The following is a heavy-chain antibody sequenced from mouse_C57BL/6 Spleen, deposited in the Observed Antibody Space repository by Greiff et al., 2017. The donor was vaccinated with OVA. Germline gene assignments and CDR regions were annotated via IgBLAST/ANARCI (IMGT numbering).Heavy chain of an antibody. J-gene: IGHJ1*03. V-gene: IGHV1-69*01. CDR2: IDPSDSYT. CDR3: ARYQAYYSNYEYFDV. D-gene: IGHD2-5*01. CDR1: GYTFTSYW. Sequence: QVQLQQPGAELVMPGASVKLSCKASGYTFTSYWMHWVKQRPGRGLEWIGEIDPSDSYTNYNQKFKGKSTLTVDKSSSTAYMQLSSLTSEDSAVYYCARYQAYYSNYEYFDVWGTGTTVTVSS.